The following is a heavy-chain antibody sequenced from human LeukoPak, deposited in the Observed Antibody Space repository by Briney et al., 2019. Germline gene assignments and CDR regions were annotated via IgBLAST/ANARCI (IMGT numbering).Heavy chain of an antibody. Sequence: GGSLRLSCAASGFTFSSYAMSWVRQAPGKGLEWVSAISGSGGSTYYADSVKRRFTISRDNSKNTLYLQMNSLRAEDTDVYYCAKAQVWWELNELLPFDYWGQGTLVTVSS. J-gene: IGHJ4*02. V-gene: IGHV3-23*01. D-gene: IGHD1-26*01. CDR2: ISGSGGST. CDR3: AKAQVWWELNELLPFDY. CDR1: GFTFSSYA.